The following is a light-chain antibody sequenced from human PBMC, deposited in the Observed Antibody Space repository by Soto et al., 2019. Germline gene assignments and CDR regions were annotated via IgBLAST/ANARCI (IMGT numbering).Light chain of an antibody. J-gene: IGKJ2*01. V-gene: IGKV3-15*01. CDR2: GTS. Sequence: EIVMTQSPATLSVSPGETATLSCRASQSVSRKLAWYQQKPGQAPRLLIYGTSTRAAGIPARFSGSGSGTEFTLTISSLQSEDFAVYYCQYYDNSPLYTFGQGTTVEIK. CDR3: QYYDNSPLYT. CDR1: QSVSRK.